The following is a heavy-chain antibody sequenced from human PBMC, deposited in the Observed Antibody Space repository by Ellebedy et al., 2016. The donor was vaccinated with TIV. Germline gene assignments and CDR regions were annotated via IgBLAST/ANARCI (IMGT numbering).Heavy chain of an antibody. Sequence: ASVKVSCKVSGYTLTELSMHWVRQAPGKGLEWMGGFDPEDGETIFAQKFQGRVTMTEDTSTDTAYMELSSLRSEDTAVYYRATLGMAPSDFDYWGQGTLVTVSS. CDR2: FDPEDGET. V-gene: IGHV1-24*01. J-gene: IGHJ4*02. D-gene: IGHD1-26*01. CDR3: ATLGMAPSDFDY. CDR1: GYTLTELS.